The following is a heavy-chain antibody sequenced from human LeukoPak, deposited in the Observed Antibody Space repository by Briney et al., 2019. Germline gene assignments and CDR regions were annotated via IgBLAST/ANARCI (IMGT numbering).Heavy chain of an antibody. CDR2: ISSTSTYI. V-gene: IGHV3-21*01. CDR3: ARGGGNFDY. CDR1: EFTLSSYT. J-gene: IGHJ4*02. D-gene: IGHD2-15*01. Sequence: GGALRLSCAASEFTLSSYTINWVRQAPGKGLEWVSSISSTSTYISYADSVKGRLTISRDNAKNSLYLQMNSLRAEDTAVYYCARGGGNFDYWGQGTLVTVSS.